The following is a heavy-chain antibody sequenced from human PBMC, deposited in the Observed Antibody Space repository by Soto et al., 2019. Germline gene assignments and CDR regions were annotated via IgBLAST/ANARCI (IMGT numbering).Heavy chain of an antibody. CDR2: IYPGDSDT. CDR1: GYSFTSYW. Sequence: GESLKISCKGSGYSFTSYWIGWVRQMPGKGLEWMGIIYPGDSDTRYSPSFQGQVTISADKSISTAYLQWSSLKASDTAMYYCARHNDYGENYYYYVMDFWGQGTTVTVS. V-gene: IGHV5-51*01. J-gene: IGHJ6*02. D-gene: IGHD4-17*01. CDR3: ARHNDYGENYYYYVMDF.